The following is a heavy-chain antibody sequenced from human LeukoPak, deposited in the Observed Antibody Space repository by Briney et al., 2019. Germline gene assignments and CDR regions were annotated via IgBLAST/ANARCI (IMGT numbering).Heavy chain of an antibody. CDR2: ITPIFGTT. CDR1: GGTFSSYA. V-gene: IGHV1-69*05. D-gene: IGHD3-10*01. Sequence: SVKVSCKASGGTFSSYAFSWVRQAPGQGLEWMGRITPIFGTTNYAQKFQGRVTITTDESTSTAYMELRSLRSEDTAVYYCASNYYGSGNYPVFYYFDYWGQGTLVTVSS. CDR3: ASNYYGSGNYPVFYYFDY. J-gene: IGHJ4*02.